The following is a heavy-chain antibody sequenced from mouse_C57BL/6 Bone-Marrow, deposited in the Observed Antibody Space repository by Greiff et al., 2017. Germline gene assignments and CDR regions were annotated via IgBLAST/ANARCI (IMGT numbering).Heavy chain of an antibody. Sequence: QVQLQQPGAELVKPGASVKMSCKASGYTFTSYWITWVKQRPGQGLEWIGDIYPTSGRTYYNEKFKRKAILTVDTSSNTAYMQLSSLTSEDSAVFYCARSGPLGRSFDYWGQGTTLTVSS. CDR2: IYPTSGRT. CDR3: ARSGPLGRSFDY. CDR1: GYTFTSYW. V-gene: IGHV1-55*01. D-gene: IGHD4-1*01. J-gene: IGHJ2*01.